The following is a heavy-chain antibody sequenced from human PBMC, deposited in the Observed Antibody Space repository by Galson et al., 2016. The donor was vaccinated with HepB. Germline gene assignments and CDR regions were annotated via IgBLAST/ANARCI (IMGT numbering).Heavy chain of an antibody. J-gene: IGHJ4*02. CDR1: GFTFSNYG. CDR3: ARADDYGDYYFDY. Sequence: SLRLSCAGSGFTFSNYGINWVRQAPGKGLEWVSYISSPSSTIYYADSVKGRFTISRDNAKNSLYLQMNNLRAEDTAVYYCARADDYGDYYFDYWGQGTLVTVSS. CDR2: ISSPSSTI. V-gene: IGHV3-48*01. D-gene: IGHD4-17*01.